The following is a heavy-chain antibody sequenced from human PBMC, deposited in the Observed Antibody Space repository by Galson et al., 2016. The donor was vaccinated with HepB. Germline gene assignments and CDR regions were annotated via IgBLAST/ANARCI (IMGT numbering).Heavy chain of an antibody. J-gene: IGHJ4*02. CDR2: IYYNGHT. CDR3: GRWNEGLDS. CDR1: GDSLIHYY. V-gene: IGHV4-59*01. D-gene: IGHD1-1*01. Sequence: ETLSLTCTVSGDSLIHYYWGWIRQPPGKGLEWIGHIYYNGHTNYNLSLTSRLSMSVDTSNNQFSLKLSSVTAADTAVYYCGRWNEGLDSWGQGTLVTVSS.